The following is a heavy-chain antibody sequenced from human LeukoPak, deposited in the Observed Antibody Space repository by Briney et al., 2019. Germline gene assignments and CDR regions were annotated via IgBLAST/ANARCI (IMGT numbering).Heavy chain of an antibody. Sequence: GGSLRLSCAASGFTFDSYAMSWVRQAPGKGLEWVSYISSSATTILYADSVKGRFTISRDNAKNSLYLQMNSLRAEDTAIYYCARGPRSYGDYFDYWGQGTLVTVSS. CDR2: ISSSATTI. V-gene: IGHV3-48*03. CDR1: GFTFDSYA. CDR3: ARGPRSYGDYFDY. J-gene: IGHJ4*02. D-gene: IGHD4-17*01.